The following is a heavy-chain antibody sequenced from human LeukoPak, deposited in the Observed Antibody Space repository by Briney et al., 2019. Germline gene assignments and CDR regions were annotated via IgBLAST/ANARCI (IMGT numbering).Heavy chain of an antibody. J-gene: IGHJ4*02. CDR1: GYTFTSYG. Sequence: ASVKVSCKASGYTFTSYGISWVRQAPGQGLEWMGWISAYNGNTNYAQKFQGRVTITADESTSTAYMELSSLRSEDTAVYYCARKSNTSSGWFAFDYWGQGTLVTVSS. V-gene: IGHV1-18*01. CDR3: ARKSNTSSGWFAFDY. CDR2: ISAYNGNT. D-gene: IGHD6-19*01.